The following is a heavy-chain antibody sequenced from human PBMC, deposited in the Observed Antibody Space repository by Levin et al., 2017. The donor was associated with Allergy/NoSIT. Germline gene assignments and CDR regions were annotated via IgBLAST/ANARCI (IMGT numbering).Heavy chain of an antibody. Sequence: PSETLSLTCTVSGGSISRDNFYWSWIRQHPGTGLEWIGYIYYSGSTYYNPSLKSRITMSVDTSKNQFSLQLSSVTAADTAVYYCHNSGYYSGFDYWGQGTRVSVSS. CDR2: IYYSGST. V-gene: IGHV4-31*06. D-gene: IGHD3-22*01. CDR3: HNSGYYSGFDY. CDR1: GGSISRDNFY. J-gene: IGHJ4*02.